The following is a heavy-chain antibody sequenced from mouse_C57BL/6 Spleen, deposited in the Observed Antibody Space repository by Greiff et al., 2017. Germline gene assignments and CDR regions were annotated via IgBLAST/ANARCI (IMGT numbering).Heavy chain of an antibody. CDR2: ISDGGSYT. CDR3: ARDDGSSYGYFDV. D-gene: IGHD1-1*01. J-gene: IGHJ1*03. V-gene: IGHV5-4*01. Sequence: EVKLMESGGGLVKPGGSLKLSCAASGFTFSSYAMSWVRQTPEKRLEWVATISDGGSYTYYPDNVKGRFTISKDNAKNNLYLQRSHLKSEETAMYYCARDDGSSYGYFDVWGTGTTVTVSS. CDR1: GFTFSSYA.